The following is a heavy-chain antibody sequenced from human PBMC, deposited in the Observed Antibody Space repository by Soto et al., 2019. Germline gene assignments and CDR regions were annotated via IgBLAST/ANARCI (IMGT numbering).Heavy chain of an antibody. J-gene: IGHJ5*02. CDR3: ARRET. V-gene: IGHV4-59*08. Sequence: PETLSLTCTVSGGSISSHFWTWIRQPPGKGLEWIGHIFYSGSTNYNPSLKSRVTISVDTSKNQFSLRLSSVTAADTAVYYCARRETWGQGILVTVSS. CDR1: GGSISSHF. CDR2: IFYSGST.